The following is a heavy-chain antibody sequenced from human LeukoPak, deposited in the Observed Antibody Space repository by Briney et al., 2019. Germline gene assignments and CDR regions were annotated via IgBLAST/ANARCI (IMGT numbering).Heavy chain of an antibody. D-gene: IGHD5-24*01. J-gene: IGHJ3*02. CDR2: AADSGST. CDR3: ARYSVEMATIDAFDI. Sequence: SETLSLTCTVSGDSMSDYFWTWIRQPPGKGLEWIGYAADSGSTNYNPSLKSRVTISVDTSKNQFSLKLSSVTAADTAVYYCARYSVEMATIDAFDIWGQGTMVTVSS. CDR1: GDSMSDYF. V-gene: IGHV4-59*12.